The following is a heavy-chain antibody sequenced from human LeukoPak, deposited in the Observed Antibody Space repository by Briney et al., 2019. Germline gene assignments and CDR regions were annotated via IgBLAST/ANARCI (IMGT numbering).Heavy chain of an antibody. CDR1: GYTFTYNG. D-gene: IGHD2/OR15-2a*01. J-gene: IGHJ4*02. V-gene: IGHV1-18*01. CDR3: ARDKNSRFDY. CDR2: ISANSGKT. Sequence: ASVKVSRKASGYTFTYNGISWVRQAPGEGLEWMGWISANSGKTNYAQRFQGRVTMTRETSSSTVYTELRSLRSDDTAVYFCARDKNSRFDYWGQGPLVSVTS.